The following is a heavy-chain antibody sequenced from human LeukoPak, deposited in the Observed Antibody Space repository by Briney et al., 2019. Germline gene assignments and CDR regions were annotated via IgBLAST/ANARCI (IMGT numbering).Heavy chain of an antibody. CDR3: ARGRQCDY. D-gene: IGHD4-11*01. CDR1: GFIVSSNY. CDR2: IYAGGSP. V-gene: IGHV3-53*01. J-gene: IGHJ4*02. Sequence: GGSLRLSCAASGFIVSSNYMSWVRQAPGKGLGWVSVIYAGGSPFYADSVKGRFTISRDNSKNTVYLQMNSLRAEDTAVYYCARGRQCDYWGQGTLVTVSS.